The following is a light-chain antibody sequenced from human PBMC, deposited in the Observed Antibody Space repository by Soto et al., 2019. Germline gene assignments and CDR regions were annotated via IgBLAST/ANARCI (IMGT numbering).Light chain of an antibody. CDR2: EVN. CDR1: STDIASFKA. Sequence: QSALTQPPSVSGSPGQSVTISCTGSSTDIASFKAVSWYQQSPGTAPKVIIFEVNQRPSGVPDRFSGSLSGNTASLIISGLQAEDEADYYCSSLTHVYTRVFGRGTKLTVL. J-gene: IGLJ3*02. CDR3: SSLTHVYTRV. V-gene: IGLV2-18*02.